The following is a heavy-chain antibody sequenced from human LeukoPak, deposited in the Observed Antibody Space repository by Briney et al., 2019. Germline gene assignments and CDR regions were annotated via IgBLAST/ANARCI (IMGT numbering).Heavy chain of an antibody. CDR2: INHSGST. Sequence: PSETLSLTCAVYGGSFSGYYWSWIRQPPGKGLEWIGEINHSGSTNYNPSLKSRVTISVDTPKNQFSLKLLSVTAANTAVYYCARVANNCSGGTCYWYFDYWGQGTLVTVSS. V-gene: IGHV4-34*01. CDR1: GGSFSGYY. D-gene: IGHD2-15*01. CDR3: ARVANNCSGGTCYWYFDY. J-gene: IGHJ4*02.